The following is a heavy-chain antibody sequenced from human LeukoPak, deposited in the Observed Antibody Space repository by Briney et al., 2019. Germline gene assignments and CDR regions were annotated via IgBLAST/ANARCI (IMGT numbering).Heavy chain of an antibody. V-gene: IGHV1-2*02. Sequence: AALKVSCKASGYIFTTYFIHWVRHPPGQGHEWMGWINSNNGDTNSVQKFQGRVTMTRDTSISTAYMELTRLRSDDTAVYYCAREGGYDILTGYQDYWGQGTLVT. CDR2: INSNNGDT. J-gene: IGHJ4*02. CDR1: GYIFTTYF. CDR3: AREGGYDILTGYQDY. D-gene: IGHD3-9*01.